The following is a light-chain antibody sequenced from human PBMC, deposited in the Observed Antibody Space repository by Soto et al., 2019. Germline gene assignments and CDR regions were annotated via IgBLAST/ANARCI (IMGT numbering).Light chain of an antibody. V-gene: IGLV2-8*01. CDR3: SSYAGSSNWV. J-gene: IGLJ3*02. CDR1: SSDVGGYNY. CDR2: EVS. Sequence: QSALTQPPSASGSPGQSVTISCTGTSSDVGGYNYVSWYQQHPGKAPKLMIYEVSKRPSGVPDRFSGSKSGNTASLTVSGLQAEDEADYYCSSYAGSSNWVFGGGTKVTVL.